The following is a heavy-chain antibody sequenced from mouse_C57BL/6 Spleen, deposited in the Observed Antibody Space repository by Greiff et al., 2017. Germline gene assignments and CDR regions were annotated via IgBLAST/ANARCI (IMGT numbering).Heavy chain of an antibody. D-gene: IGHD3-2*02. V-gene: IGHV1-62-2*01. CDR1: GYTFTEYT. Sequence: VQLQESGAELVKPGASVKLSCKASGYTFTEYTIHWVKQRSGQGLEWIGWFYPGSGSIKYNEKFKDKATLTADKSSSTVYMELSRLTSEDSAVYCCARHELDSSGYVGFDYWGQGTTLTVSS. CDR2: FYPGSGSI. CDR3: ARHELDSSGYVGFDY. J-gene: IGHJ2*01.